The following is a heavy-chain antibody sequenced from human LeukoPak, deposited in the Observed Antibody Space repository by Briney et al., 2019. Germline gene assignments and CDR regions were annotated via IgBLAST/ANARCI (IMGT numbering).Heavy chain of an antibody. CDR1: GFTFDDYA. Sequence: PGGSLRLSCAASGFTFDDYAMHWVRQAPGKGLEWVSGISWNSGSIGYADSVKGRFTISRDNAKNSLYLQMNSLRAEDTALYYCAKDTVTTVVTGPFDYWGQGTLVTVSS. CDR2: ISWNSGSI. V-gene: IGHV3-9*01. CDR3: AKDTVTTVVTGPFDY. J-gene: IGHJ4*02. D-gene: IGHD4-23*01.